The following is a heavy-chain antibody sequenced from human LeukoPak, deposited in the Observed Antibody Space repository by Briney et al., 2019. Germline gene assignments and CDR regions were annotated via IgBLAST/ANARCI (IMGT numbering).Heavy chain of an antibody. J-gene: IGHJ4*02. V-gene: IGHV1-2*02. CDR1: GYTFTAYN. Sequence: ASVKVSCKASGYTFTAYNMHWVRQAPGQGLEWMGWINPNSGGTNYAQKFQGRVTMTRDTSISTAYMELSRLRSDDTAVYYCGSCSGGSCYFDSWGQGTLVTVSS. CDR2: INPNSGGT. D-gene: IGHD2-15*01. CDR3: GSCSGGSCYFDS.